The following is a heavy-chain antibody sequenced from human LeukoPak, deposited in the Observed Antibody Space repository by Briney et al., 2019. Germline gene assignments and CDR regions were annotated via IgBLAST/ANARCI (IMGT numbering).Heavy chain of an antibody. CDR3: AKEHSVLTMMRGLDS. Sequence: GGSLRLSCAASGFTFSNYALQWVCQAPGKGLEWVSGISVSGGSIYYANSVTGRFTISRDNSKDTLYLQMNSLRVEGTALYYCAKEHSVLTMMRGLDSWGQGTLVTVSS. J-gene: IGHJ4*02. V-gene: IGHV3-23*01. D-gene: IGHD3-22*01. CDR2: ISVSGGSI. CDR1: GFTFSNYA.